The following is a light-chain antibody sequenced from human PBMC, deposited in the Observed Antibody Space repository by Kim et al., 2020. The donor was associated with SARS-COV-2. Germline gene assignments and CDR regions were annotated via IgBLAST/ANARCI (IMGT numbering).Light chain of an antibody. Sequence: QSVLTQPASVSGSPGQSITISCTGTNSDVGGSNSVSWYQQHPGKAPKLMIYDVSNRPSGISIRFSGSKSGNTASLTISGLQTEDEADYYCSSHTSSSTPWVFGGGTQLTVL. J-gene: IGLJ3*02. V-gene: IGLV2-14*03. CDR1: NSDVGGSNS. CDR2: DVS. CDR3: SSHTSSSTPWV.